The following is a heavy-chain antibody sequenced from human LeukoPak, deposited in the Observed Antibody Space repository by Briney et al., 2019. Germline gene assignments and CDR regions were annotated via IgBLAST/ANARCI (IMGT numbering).Heavy chain of an antibody. CDR1: GFTFSSYG. Sequence: PGGSLRLSCAASGFTFSSYGMHWVRQAPGKGLGWVAFIRYGGSNKYYADSVKGRFTISRDNSKNTLYLQTNSLRAEDTAVYYCANSYGSGSYYMSRGQGTLVTVSS. D-gene: IGHD3-10*01. CDR3: ANSYGSGSYYMS. V-gene: IGHV3-30*02. J-gene: IGHJ4*02. CDR2: IRYGGSNK.